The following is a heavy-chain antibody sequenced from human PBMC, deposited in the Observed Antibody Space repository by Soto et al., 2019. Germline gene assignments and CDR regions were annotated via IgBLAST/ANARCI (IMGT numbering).Heavy chain of an antibody. CDR2: IYYSGST. V-gene: IGHV4-59*01. Sequence: ETLSLTCTVSGGSISSYYWSWIRQPPGKGLEWIGYIYYSGSTNYNPSLKSRVTISVDTSKNQFSLKLSSVTAADTAVYYCATTYYDFWSGYSAFDIWGQGTMVTVSS. J-gene: IGHJ3*02. D-gene: IGHD3-3*01. CDR3: ATTYYDFWSGYSAFDI. CDR1: GGSISSYY.